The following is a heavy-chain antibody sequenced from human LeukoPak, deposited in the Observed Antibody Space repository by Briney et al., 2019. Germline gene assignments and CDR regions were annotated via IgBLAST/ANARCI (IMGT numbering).Heavy chain of an antibody. CDR1: YY. J-gene: IGHJ3*02. Sequence: YYXXXIRQPXXXXLEXIGRIYTSGSTNYTPSLKSRVTMSVDTSKNQFSLKLSSVTAADTAVYYCAGDAPIALEMATQINDAFDIWGQGTMVTVSS. CDR3: AGDAPIALEMATQINDAFDI. V-gene: IGHV4-4*07. CDR2: IYTSGST. D-gene: IGHD5-24*01.